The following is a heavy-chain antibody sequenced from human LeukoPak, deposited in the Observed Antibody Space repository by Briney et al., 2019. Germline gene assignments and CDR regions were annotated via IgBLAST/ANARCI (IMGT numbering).Heavy chain of an antibody. D-gene: IGHD6-13*01. V-gene: IGHV3-30*18. CDR1: GFTFSSYG. Sequence: PGGSLRLSCAASGFTFSSYGMHWVRQAPGKGLEWVAVISYDGSNKYYADSVKGRFTISRDNSKNTLYLQMNSLRAEDTAVYHCAKALTPIAAATVDYWGQGTLVTVSS. CDR3: AKALTPIAAATVDY. J-gene: IGHJ4*02. CDR2: ISYDGSNK.